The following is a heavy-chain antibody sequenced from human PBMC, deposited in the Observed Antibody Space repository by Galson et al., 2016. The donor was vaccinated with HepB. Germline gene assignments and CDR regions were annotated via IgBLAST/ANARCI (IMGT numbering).Heavy chain of an antibody. CDR3: ARHWSDRSGVGNTWFDP. D-gene: IGHD3-22*01. CDR2: IYYSGST. CDR1: GGSMSSRNYY. Sequence: SETLSLTCTVSGGSMSSRNYYWGWIRQPPGKGLEWIATIYYSGSTYYNPSLKSRVSVSVDAAKSHFSLKLRSVTAADTAVYFCARHWSDRSGVGNTWFDPWGQGTLVTVSS. V-gene: IGHV4-39*01. J-gene: IGHJ5*02.